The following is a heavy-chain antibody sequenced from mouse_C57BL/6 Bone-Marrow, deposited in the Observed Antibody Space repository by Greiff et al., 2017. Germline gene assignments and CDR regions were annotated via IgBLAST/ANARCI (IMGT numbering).Heavy chain of an antibody. Sequence: QVQLQQSGPELVKPGASVKISCTASGYSFTSYYIHWVKQRPGQGLEWIGWIYPGSGNTKYNEKFKGKATLTADTSSSTAYMQLSSLTSEDSAVXYCATKSNYSFDYWGQGTTLTVSS. CDR1: GYSFTSYY. CDR3: ATKSNYSFDY. V-gene: IGHV1-66*01. J-gene: IGHJ2*01. D-gene: IGHD2-5*01. CDR2: IYPGSGNT.